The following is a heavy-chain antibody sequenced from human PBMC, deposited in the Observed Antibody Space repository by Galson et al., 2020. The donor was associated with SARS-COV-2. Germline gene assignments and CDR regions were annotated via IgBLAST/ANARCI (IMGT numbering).Heavy chain of an antibody. CDR1: GFTFSDYY. CDR3: ARDPTLLRYFDWLNAFDI. J-gene: IGHJ3*02. CDR2: ISSSGSTI. D-gene: IGHD3-9*01. V-gene: IGHV3-11*04. Sequence: GESLKISCAASGFTFSDYYMSWIRQAPGKGLEWVSYISSSGSTIYYADSVKGRFTISRDNAKNSLYLQMNSLRAEDTAVYYCARDPTLLRYFDWLNAFDIWGQGTMVTVSS.